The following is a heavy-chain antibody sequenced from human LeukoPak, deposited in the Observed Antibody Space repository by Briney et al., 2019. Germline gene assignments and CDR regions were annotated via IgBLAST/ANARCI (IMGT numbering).Heavy chain of an antibody. Sequence: PSETLSLTCAVYGESFNSYYWTWIRQPPGKGLEYIGEINHSGVTKYNPSHKSRVTMSVDTSKNQFSLKLNSVTAADTAVYYCARRITGTLAPFASWGQGTLVTVSS. CDR2: INHSGVT. D-gene: IGHD1-20*01. CDR3: ARRITGTLAPFAS. V-gene: IGHV4-34*01. J-gene: IGHJ4*02. CDR1: GESFNSYY.